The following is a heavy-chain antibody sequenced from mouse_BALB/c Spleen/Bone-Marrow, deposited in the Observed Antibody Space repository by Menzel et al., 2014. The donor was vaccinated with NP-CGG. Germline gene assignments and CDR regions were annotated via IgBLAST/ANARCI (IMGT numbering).Heavy chain of an antibody. CDR1: GYSITSGYS. J-gene: IGHJ1*01. CDR3: TSYGNYWYFDV. Sequence: EVQLVESGPDLVKPSQSLSLTCTVTGYSITSGYSWHWIRQFPGNKLEWMGYIHHSGSTNYNPSLRSRISITRDTSKSQFFLHLNSVTTEDAATYYCTSYGNYWYFDVWGAGTTVTVSS. D-gene: IGHD2-1*01. V-gene: IGHV3-1*02. CDR2: IHHSGST.